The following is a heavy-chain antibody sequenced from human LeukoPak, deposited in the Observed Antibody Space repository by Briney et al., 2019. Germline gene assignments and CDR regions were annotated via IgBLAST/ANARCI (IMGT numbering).Heavy chain of an antibody. J-gene: IGHJ4*02. D-gene: IGHD7-27*01. CDR3: ASRSGDPGHFDY. Sequence: ASHQVSCKAAGYTFTGYYMHWVRQAPGQGLEWMGWINPNSGGKNYAQKFQGRVTMTRDASISTAYMELSRLRSDDTAVYYCASRSGDPGHFDYWGQGTLVTVSS. CDR1: GYTFTGYY. CDR2: INPNSGGK. V-gene: IGHV1-2*02.